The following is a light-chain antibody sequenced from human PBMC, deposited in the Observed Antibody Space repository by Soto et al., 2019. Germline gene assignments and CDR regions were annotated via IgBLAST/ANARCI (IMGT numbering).Light chain of an antibody. CDR1: SGHSSYA. V-gene: IGLV4-69*01. CDR3: QTWGTGIQGV. Sequence: QAVVTQSPSASASLGASVKLTCTLSSGHSSYAIAWHQQQPEKGPRYLMKLNSDGSHSKGDGIPDRFSGSSSGAERYLTISSLQSEDEADYYCQTWGTGIQGVFGGGTKLTV. J-gene: IGLJ3*02. CDR2: LNSDGSH.